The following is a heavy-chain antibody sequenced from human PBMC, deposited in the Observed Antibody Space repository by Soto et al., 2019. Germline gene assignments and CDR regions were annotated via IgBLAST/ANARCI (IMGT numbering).Heavy chain of an antibody. J-gene: IGHJ5*02. CDR2: ISFDGSSK. Sequence: QVQLVESGGGVVQSGRSLRLSCAASGFNFSSYGMHWVRQAPGKGLEWVAVISFDGSSKYYADSVRGRFTISRDNSKNTLSLQMSSLRGEDTAVYYCAKEPPGLLVRGVRRRWFDPWGQGTLVTVSS. CDR1: GFNFSSYG. V-gene: IGHV3-30*18. D-gene: IGHD3-10*01. CDR3: AKEPPGLLVRGVRRRWFDP.